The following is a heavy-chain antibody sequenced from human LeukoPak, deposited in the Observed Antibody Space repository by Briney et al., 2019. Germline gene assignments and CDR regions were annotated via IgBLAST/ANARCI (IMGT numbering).Heavy chain of an antibody. CDR2: IRYDGSNK. D-gene: IGHD2-21*01. CDR3: AKDVVVIARGGDY. CDR1: GFTFSSYG. Sequence: GSLRLSSAASGFTFSSYGMHWVRQAPGKGLEWVAFIRYDGSNKYYADSVKGRFTISRDNSKNTLYLQMNSLRAEDTAVYYCAKDVVVIARGGDYWGQGTVDTVSS. V-gene: IGHV3-30*02. J-gene: IGHJ4*02.